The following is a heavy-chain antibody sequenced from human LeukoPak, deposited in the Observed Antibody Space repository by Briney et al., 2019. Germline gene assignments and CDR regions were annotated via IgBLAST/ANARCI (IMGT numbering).Heavy chain of an antibody. Sequence: SETLSLTCTVSGYSISTGYYWDWIRQPPGKGLEWIGTFYHGGSTNYNPSLKSRVTISVDTSKNQFSLKLSSVTAADTAVYYCARRSGLEAYYYYYYMDVWGKGTTVTISS. CDR2: FYHGGST. CDR1: GYSISTGYY. CDR3: ARRSGLEAYYYYYYMDV. J-gene: IGHJ6*03. V-gene: IGHV4-38-2*02. D-gene: IGHD1-14*01.